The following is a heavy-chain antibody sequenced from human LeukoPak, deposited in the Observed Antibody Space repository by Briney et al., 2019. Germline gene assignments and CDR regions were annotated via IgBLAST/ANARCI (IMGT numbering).Heavy chain of an antibody. D-gene: IGHD6-13*01. CDR3: ARGPAAAGFDC. CDR1: GYTFTSYA. J-gene: IGHJ4*02. CDR2: INTNTGNP. Sequence: ASVKVSCKASGYTFTSYAMSWVRQAPGQGLEWMGWINTNTGNPMYAQGFTGRFVFSLDTSVSTAYLQISSLKAENTAVYYCARGPAAAGFDCWGQGILVTVSS. V-gene: IGHV7-4-1*02.